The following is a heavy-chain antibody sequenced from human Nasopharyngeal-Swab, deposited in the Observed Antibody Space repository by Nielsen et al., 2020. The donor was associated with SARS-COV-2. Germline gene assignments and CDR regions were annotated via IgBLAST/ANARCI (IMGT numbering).Heavy chain of an antibody. J-gene: IGHJ5*02. CDR3: ARVGGSGWNREINWFDP. CDR2: FDPEDGET. Sequence: ASVNVSCKLSGYTLTEFSMHWVRQAPGKGLEWMGGFDPEDGETIYAQKFQGRVTITADESTSTAYMELSSLRSEDTAVYYCARVGGSGWNREINWFDPWGQGTLVTVSS. CDR1: GYTLTEFS. D-gene: IGHD6-19*01. V-gene: IGHV1-24*01.